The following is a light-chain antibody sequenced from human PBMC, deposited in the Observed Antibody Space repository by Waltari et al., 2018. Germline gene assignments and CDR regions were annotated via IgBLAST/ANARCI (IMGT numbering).Light chain of an antibody. Sequence: QSVLTPPPSVSGAPGQRVTISCPGSSSNIGTGYDVHWYQQLPGTAPKLLIYGNSNRPSGVPDRFSGSKSGTSASLAITGLQAEVEADYYCQSYDSSLSGSVFGGGTKLTVL. V-gene: IGLV1-40*01. CDR2: GNS. CDR3: QSYDSSLSGSV. J-gene: IGLJ2*01. CDR1: SSNIGTGYD.